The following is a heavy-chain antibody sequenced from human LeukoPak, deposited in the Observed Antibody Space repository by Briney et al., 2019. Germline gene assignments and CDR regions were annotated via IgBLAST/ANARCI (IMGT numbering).Heavy chain of an antibody. D-gene: IGHD3-10*01. J-gene: IGHJ4*02. CDR1: RFTFSSYA. CDR2: ISYDGSNK. CDR3: ARSMVRGVIGSHFDY. Sequence: GRSLRLSCAASRFTFSSYAMHWVRQAPGKGLEWVAVISYDGSNKYYADSVKGRFTISRDNSKNTLYLQMNSLRAEDTAVYYCARSMVRGVIGSHFDYWGQGTLVTVSS. V-gene: IGHV3-30-3*01.